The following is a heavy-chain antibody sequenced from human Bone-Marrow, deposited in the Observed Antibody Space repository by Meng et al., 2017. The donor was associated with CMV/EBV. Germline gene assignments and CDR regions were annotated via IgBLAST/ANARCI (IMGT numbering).Heavy chain of an antibody. D-gene: IGHD6-19*01. CDR1: GFTVSSNY. Sequence: GGSLRLSCGASGFTVSSNYMNWVRQAPGKGLECGGTYYADSVKGRFTISRDNSNNTLHLQMNSLRVEDTAIYYCAKSRGEQWLLYYWGQGTLVTVSS. CDR3: AKSRGEQWLLYY. CDR2: GT. V-gene: IGHV3-53*01. J-gene: IGHJ4*02.